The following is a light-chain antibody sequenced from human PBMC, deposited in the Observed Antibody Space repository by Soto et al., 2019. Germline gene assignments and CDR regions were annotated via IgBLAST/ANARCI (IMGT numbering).Light chain of an antibody. CDR3: CSSAGRIFV. CDR1: SSDVGGYNY. CDR2: DVN. J-gene: IGLJ1*01. V-gene: IGLV2-11*01. Sequence: QSALTQPRSVSGSPGQSVTVSCTGTSSDVGGYNYVTWYQQHPGKAPKLMISDVNKRPSGVPDRFSGSKSGNTASLTISGLQADDEATYYCCSSAGRIFVFGTGTKVTVL.